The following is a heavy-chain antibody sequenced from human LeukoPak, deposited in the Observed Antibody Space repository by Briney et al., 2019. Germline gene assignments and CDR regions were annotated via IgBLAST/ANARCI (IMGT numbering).Heavy chain of an antibody. CDR2: IWYDGSNK. V-gene: IGHV3-33*08. D-gene: IGHD3-3*01. CDR3: ARDIEDFWSGYYYYYYGMDV. CDR1: GFTFSNAW. Sequence: GGSLRLSCAASGFTFSNAWMNWVRQAPGKGLEWVAVIWYDGSNKYYADSVKGRFTISRDNSKNTLYLQMNSLRAEDTAVYYCARDIEDFWSGYYYYYYGMDVWGQGTTVTVSS. J-gene: IGHJ6*02.